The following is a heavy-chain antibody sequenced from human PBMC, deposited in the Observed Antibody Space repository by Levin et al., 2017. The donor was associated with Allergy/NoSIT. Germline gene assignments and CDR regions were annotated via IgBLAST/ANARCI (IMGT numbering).Heavy chain of an antibody. CDR1: GGTFSSYT. CDR2: IIPILGIA. D-gene: IGHD2-2*02. Sequence: SVKVSCKASGGTFSSYTISWVRQAPGQGLEWMGKIIPILGIANYAQKFQGRVTITADKSTSTAYMELSSLRSEDAAVYYCARAPTYCSSPSCYRQERYYYGMDVWGQGTTVTISS. CDR3: ARAPTYCSSPSCYRQERYYYGMDV. J-gene: IGHJ6*02. V-gene: IGHV1-69*02.